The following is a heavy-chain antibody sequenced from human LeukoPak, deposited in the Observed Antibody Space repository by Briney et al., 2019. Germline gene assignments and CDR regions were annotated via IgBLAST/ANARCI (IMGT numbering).Heavy chain of an antibody. V-gene: IGHV3-48*04. CDR1: GFTFSRYS. CDR2: ISSSGSSSSTI. CDR3: ARDSPGDYYYMGV. J-gene: IGHJ6*03. Sequence: GGSLRLSCAASGFTFSRYSINWVRQAPGKGLEWVSYISSSGSSSSTIYYADSVKGRFTISRDNAKNSLYLQMNSLRAEDTAVYYCARDSPGDYYYMGVWGKGTTVTVSS.